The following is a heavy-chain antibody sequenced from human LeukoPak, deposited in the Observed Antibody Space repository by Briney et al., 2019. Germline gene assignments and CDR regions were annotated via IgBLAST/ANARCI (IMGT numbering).Heavy chain of an antibody. CDR2: IYYSGST. V-gene: IGHV4-30-4*02. CDR1: GDSISSSDYY. D-gene: IGHD3-3*01. Sequence: SETLSLTCTVSGDSISSSDYYWHWIRQPPGKGLEWIGYIYYSGSTYYNPSLKSRVTISVDTSKNQFSLKLTSVTAADTAVYYCARGVPEYYDFWSGYFYYFDYWGQGILVTVSS. J-gene: IGHJ4*02. CDR3: ARGVPEYYDFWSGYFYYFDY.